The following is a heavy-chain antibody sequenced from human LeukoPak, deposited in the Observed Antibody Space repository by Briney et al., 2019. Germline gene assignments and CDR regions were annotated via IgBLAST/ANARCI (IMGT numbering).Heavy chain of an antibody. CDR1: GYKFTTYW. J-gene: IGHJ1*01. V-gene: IGHV5-51*01. CDR3: ARHLSGSYTES. CDR2: IYPGDSDT. D-gene: IGHD1-26*01. Sequence: GGALEISLKGFGYKFTTYWIAWGRRMPGKGLEGRGIIYPGDSDTRYSPSFQGQVTISADKSISTAYLQWSSLKASDTAIYYCARHLSGSYTESWGQGTLVTVSS.